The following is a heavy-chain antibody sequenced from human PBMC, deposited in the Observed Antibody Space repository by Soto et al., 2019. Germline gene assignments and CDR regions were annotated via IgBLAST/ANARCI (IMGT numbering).Heavy chain of an antibody. V-gene: IGHV3-49*05. Sequence: EVQLVESGGGLVKPGRSLRLSCTASGFTFGDYAMSWFRQAPGKGLEWVGFIRSKAYGGTTEYAASVKGRFTISRDDSKSIAYLQMNSLKTEDTAVYYCTRDGVGYFDWLAYYGMDVWGQGTTVTVSS. CDR3: TRDGVGYFDWLAYYGMDV. CDR1: GFTFGDYA. CDR2: IRSKAYGGTT. J-gene: IGHJ6*02. D-gene: IGHD3-9*01.